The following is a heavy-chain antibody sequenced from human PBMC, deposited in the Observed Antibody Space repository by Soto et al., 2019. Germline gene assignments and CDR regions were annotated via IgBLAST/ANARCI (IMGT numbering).Heavy chain of an antibody. CDR1: GYTFTNYG. CDR3: ARESKTQWLENGGWFDP. Sequence: AAVQVSCKASGYTFTNYGINCVRQAPGQEPEWMAWISAYNSNTNYAQKLQGRVTVTIDTSTSTAYMELRSLGSDDTAVYYCARESKTQWLENGGWFDPWGQGTLVTVSS. V-gene: IGHV1-18*01. CDR2: ISAYNSNT. D-gene: IGHD6-19*01. J-gene: IGHJ5*02.